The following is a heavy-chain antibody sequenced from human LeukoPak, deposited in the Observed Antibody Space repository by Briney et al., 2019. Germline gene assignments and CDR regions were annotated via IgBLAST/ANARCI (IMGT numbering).Heavy chain of an antibody. CDR1: GGSISSGDYY. CDR2: IYYSGST. CDR3: ARGSSIAAAGTSYFDY. J-gene: IGHJ4*02. D-gene: IGHD6-13*01. V-gene: IGHV4-30-4*01. Sequence: PSETLSLTCTVSGGSISSGDYYWSWIRQPPGKGLEWIGYIYYSGSTYYNPSLKSRVNTSVDTSKNQFSLKLSSVTAADTAVYYCARGSSIAAAGTSYFDYWGQGTLVTVSS.